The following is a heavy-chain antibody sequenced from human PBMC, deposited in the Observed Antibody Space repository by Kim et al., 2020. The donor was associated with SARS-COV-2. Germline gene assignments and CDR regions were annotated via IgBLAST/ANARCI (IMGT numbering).Heavy chain of an antibody. CDR2: IYYSGST. CDR3: ARLERLTLYDSSGYYFY. Sequence: SETLSLTCTVSGGSISSYYWSWIRQPPGKGLEWIGYIYYSGSTNYNPSLKSRVTISVDTSKNQFSLKLSSVTAADTAVYYCARLERLTLYDSSGYYFYWGQGTLVTVSS. J-gene: IGHJ4*02. CDR1: GGSISSYY. V-gene: IGHV4-59*08. D-gene: IGHD3-22*01.